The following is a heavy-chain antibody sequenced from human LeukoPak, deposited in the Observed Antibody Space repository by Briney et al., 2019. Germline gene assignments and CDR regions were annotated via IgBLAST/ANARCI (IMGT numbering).Heavy chain of an antibody. CDR2: ISAGNGNT. J-gene: IGHJ4*02. V-gene: IGHV1-3*01. Sequence: ASVKVSCKASGYTFTSYAMHWVRQAPGQRLEWMGWISAGNGNTIYSQKFQGRVTITRDASASTAYMALSSLRSENTATYYCARDQREGSGSWTIHFDYWGQGTLVTVSS. D-gene: IGHD3-10*01. CDR3: ARDQREGSGSWTIHFDY. CDR1: GYTFTSYA.